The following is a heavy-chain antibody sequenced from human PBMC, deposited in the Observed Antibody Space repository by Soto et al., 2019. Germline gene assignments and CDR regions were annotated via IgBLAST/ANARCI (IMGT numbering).Heavy chain of an antibody. CDR2: ISGSGAST. V-gene: IGHV3-23*01. CDR1: GFSFSGYA. D-gene: IGHD1-26*01. J-gene: IGHJ4*02. Sequence: EVQLLESGGGVGQPGGSLRLSCAATGFSFSGYAMSWVRQAAGKGLEWVSTISGSGASTFYAVSVKGRFTISRDNSKNTCYLQINSLRAEDTAVYYCAKNSKGYSGSYFDYWGQGTLVTVSS. CDR3: AKNSKGYSGSYFDY.